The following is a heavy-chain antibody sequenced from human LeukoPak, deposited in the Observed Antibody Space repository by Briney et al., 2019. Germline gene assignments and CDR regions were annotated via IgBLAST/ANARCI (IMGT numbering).Heavy chain of an antibody. CDR1: GFTVSSNY. CDR2: IYSGGST. CDR3: ARDLIRRGIAARGDY. D-gene: IGHD6-6*01. J-gene: IGHJ4*02. V-gene: IGHV3-66*01. Sequence: GGSLRLSCAASGFTVSSNYMSWVRQAPGKGLEWVSVIYSGGSTYYTDSVKGRFTISRDNSKNTLNLQMNSLRAEDTAVYHCARDLIRRGIAARGDYWGQGTLVTVSS.